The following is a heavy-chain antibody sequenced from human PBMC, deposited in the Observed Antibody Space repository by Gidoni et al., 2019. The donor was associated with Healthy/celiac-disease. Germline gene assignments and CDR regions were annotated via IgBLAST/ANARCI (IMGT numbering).Heavy chain of an antibody. D-gene: IGHD6-13*01. CDR3: AREVSIAAAENWFDP. Sequence: QVQLQESGPGLVKPSQTLSLTCTVSGCSISSGSYYWSWIRQPAGKGLEWIGRIYTSGSTNYNPSLKSRVTISVDTSKNQFSLKLSSVTAADTAVYYCAREVSIAAAENWFDPWGQGTLVTVSS. V-gene: IGHV4-61*02. CDR2: IYTSGST. CDR1: GCSISSGSYY. J-gene: IGHJ5*02.